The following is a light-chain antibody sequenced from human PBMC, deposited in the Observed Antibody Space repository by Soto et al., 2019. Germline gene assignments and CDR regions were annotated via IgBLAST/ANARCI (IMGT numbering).Light chain of an antibody. Sequence: QSALTQPASVSGSPGQSTTISCTGTSSDVGGYQYFSWYQQHPGKATKLMIYDVSNRPSGVSNRFYGSKYGNTASLNISGPQAEDEADYYYSSYRSSSTLYVFGTGTK. CDR1: SSDVGGYQY. CDR3: SSYRSSSTLYV. V-gene: IGLV2-14*01. J-gene: IGLJ1*01. CDR2: DVS.